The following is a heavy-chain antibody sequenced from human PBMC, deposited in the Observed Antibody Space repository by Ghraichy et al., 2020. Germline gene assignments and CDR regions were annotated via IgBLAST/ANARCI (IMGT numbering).Heavy chain of an antibody. CDR3: AKRESSSWLNLGGGFDV. CDR2: ISDTGGRT. Sequence: ESLNISCAASGFTFSSYAMSWVRQGPGKGLEWVSGISDTGGRTDYADSVKGRFTISRDNSKDSLYLQMNSLRPDDTALYYCAKRESSSWLNLGGGFDVWGQGTTVTVSS. V-gene: IGHV3-23*01. CDR1: GFTFSSYA. D-gene: IGHD6-13*01. J-gene: IGHJ3*01.